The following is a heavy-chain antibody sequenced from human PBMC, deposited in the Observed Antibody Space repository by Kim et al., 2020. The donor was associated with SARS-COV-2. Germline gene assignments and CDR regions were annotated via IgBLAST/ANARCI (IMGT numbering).Heavy chain of an antibody. J-gene: IGHJ6*02. D-gene: IGHD4-17*01. V-gene: IGHV3-53*04. CDR1: GFIVSSNY. Sequence: GGSMRLSCAASGFIVSSNYMSWVRQAPGKGLEWVSVIYSGGSTYYADSVKGRFTISRHNSKNTLDLQMNSLRAEDTAVYYCARDAVSYGMDVWGQGTTVTVSS. CDR3: ARDAVSYGMDV. CDR2: IYSGGST.